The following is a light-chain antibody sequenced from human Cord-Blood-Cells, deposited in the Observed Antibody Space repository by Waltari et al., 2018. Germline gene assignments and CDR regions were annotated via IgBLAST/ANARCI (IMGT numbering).Light chain of an antibody. CDR1: QSVSSY. CDR2: DAS. J-gene: IGKJ4*01. V-gene: IGKV3-11*01. Sequence: EIVLTQSPATLSLSPGERATLSCRASQSVSSYLAWYQQKPGQAPRLLIYDASNRATGIPARLMGIGSGKDSILTISSLELKILAVYYGQQRSNWPPLTFGGGTKVEIK. CDR3: QQRSNWPPLT.